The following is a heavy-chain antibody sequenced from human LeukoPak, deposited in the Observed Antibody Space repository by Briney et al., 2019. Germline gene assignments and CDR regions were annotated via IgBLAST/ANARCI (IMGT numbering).Heavy chain of an antibody. CDR2: ISYDGSNK. CDR3: ASTRSSSWPIYYYFDY. Sequence: GGSLRLSCAASGFTFSSYAMHWVRQAPGKGLEWVAVISYDGSNKYYADSVKGRFTISRDNSKNTLYLQMNSLRAEDTAVYYCASTRSSSWPIYYYFDYWGQGTLVTVSS. D-gene: IGHD6-13*01. J-gene: IGHJ4*02. CDR1: GFTFSSYA. V-gene: IGHV3-30*04.